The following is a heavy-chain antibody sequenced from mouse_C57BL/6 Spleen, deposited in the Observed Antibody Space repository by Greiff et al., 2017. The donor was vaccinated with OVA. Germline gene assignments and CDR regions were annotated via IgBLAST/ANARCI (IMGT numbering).Heavy chain of an antibody. V-gene: IGHV1-9*01. D-gene: IGHD1-1*01. Sequence: VQRVESGAELMKPGASVKLSCKATGYTFTGYWIEWVKQRPGHGLEWIGEILPGSGSTNYNEKFKGKATFTADTSSNTAYMQLSSLTTEDSAIYYCARYPLYYGSSYSYFDYWGQGTTLTVSS. CDR1: GYTFTGYW. CDR3: ARYPLYYGSSYSYFDY. J-gene: IGHJ2*01. CDR2: ILPGSGST.